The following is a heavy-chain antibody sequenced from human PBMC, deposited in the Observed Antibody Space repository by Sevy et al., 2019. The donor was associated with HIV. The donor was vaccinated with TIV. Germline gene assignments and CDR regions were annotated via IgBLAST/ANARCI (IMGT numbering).Heavy chain of an antibody. CDR2: ISYDRSNQ. CDR3: AKRAVDCSDGTCYSAYYYSVMDV. CDR1: GFTFSNYG. D-gene: IGHD2-15*01. Sequence: GESLKISCAASGFTFSNYGMHWFRQAPGKGLQWVAVISYDRSNQYHADSVKGRFTISRDNSKNTLYLQMNILRIADTVVYYCAKRAVDCSDGTCYSAYYYSVMDVWGQGTTVTVSS. J-gene: IGHJ6*02. V-gene: IGHV3-30*18.